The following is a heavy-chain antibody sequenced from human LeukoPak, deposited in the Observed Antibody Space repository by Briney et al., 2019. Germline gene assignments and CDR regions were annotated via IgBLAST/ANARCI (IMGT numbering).Heavy chain of an antibody. D-gene: IGHD3-3*01. Sequence: GASVKVSCKVSGYTLTELSMHWVRQAPGKGLEWMGCFDPEDGETIYAQKVQGRVTMTEDTSTDTAYMELSSLRSEDTAVYYCATAPIYDFWSGLYYFDYWGQGTLVTVSS. J-gene: IGHJ4*02. CDR2: FDPEDGET. CDR1: GYTLTELS. V-gene: IGHV1-24*01. CDR3: ATAPIYDFWSGLYYFDY.